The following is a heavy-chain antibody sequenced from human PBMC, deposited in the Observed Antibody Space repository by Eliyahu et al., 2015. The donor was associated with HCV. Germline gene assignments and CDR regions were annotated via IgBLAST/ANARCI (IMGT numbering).Heavy chain of an antibody. Sequence: EVQLVETGGGLIQPGGSLXLSCVVSGFNVNNXYMSWVRQAPGKGLEXVSLFYAGGTAYYADSVKGRFTISRDNSKNTLFLQMNGLRVEDTAVYYCVRGGGRYGSGSYRVWWGQGTLVTVSS. D-gene: IGHD3-10*01. CDR1: GFNVNNXY. V-gene: IGHV3-53*02. J-gene: IGHJ4*02. CDR2: FYAGGTA. CDR3: VRGGGRYGSGSYRVW.